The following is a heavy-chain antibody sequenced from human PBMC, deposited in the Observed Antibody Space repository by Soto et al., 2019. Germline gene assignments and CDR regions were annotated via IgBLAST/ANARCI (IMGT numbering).Heavy chain of an antibody. CDR3: ARGEAAIFGVVIRYGNWFDP. CDR1: SGSISSSNW. D-gene: IGHD3-3*01. V-gene: IGHV4-4*02. Sequence: SETLSLTCAVSSGSISSSNWWSWVRQPPGKGLEWIGEIYHSGSTNYNPSLKSRVTISVDKSKNQFSLKLSSVTAADTAVYYCARGEAAIFGVVIRYGNWFDPRGQGTLVTVSS. J-gene: IGHJ5*02. CDR2: IYHSGST.